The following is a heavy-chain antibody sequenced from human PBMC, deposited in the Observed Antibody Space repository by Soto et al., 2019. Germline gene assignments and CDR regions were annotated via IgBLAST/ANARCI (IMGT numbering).Heavy chain of an antibody. J-gene: IGHJ6*02. D-gene: IGHD5-12*01. CDR2: ISGSGGST. Sequence: GGSLRHSSTASGGPFISYAMSWVRQATGKGLEWVSAISGSGGSTYYADSVKGRFTISRDNSKNTLYLQMNSLRAEDTAVYYCAKDHLVWGYDRYYYYGMDVWGQGTTVTVSS. CDR3: AKDHLVWGYDRYYYYGMDV. CDR1: GGPFISYA. V-gene: IGHV3-23*01.